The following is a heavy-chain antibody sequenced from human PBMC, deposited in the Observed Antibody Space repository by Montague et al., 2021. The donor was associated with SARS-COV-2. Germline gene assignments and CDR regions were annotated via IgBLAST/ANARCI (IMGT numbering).Heavy chain of an antibody. CDR3: ARPVSITIFGVVGWFDP. Sequence: TLSLTCTVSGGSISSGAYYWSWIRQHPGKGLEWIGNIYYRGSTYYNPSLKSRVPISVDTSKNQFSLTLSSVTAADAAVYYCARPVSITIFGVVGWFDPWGQGTLVTVSS. CDR2: IYYRGST. V-gene: IGHV4-31*03. CDR1: GGSISSGAYY. J-gene: IGHJ5*02. D-gene: IGHD3-3*01.